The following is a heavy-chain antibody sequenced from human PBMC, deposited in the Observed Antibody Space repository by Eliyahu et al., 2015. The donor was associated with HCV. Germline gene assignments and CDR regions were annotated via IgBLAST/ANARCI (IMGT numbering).Heavy chain of an antibody. D-gene: IGHD5-24*01. V-gene: IGHV1-46*01. Sequence: QVQLVQSGAEVERPGASVKVSCKXSGXXFTDYYMHWVRQAPGQGLEWMGVINPSGGSTSFVQKFQGRVTMTRDTSTSTVYMELRSLRSEDTAVYYCARDASEQMEFDYWGQGTLVTVSS. CDR1: GXXFTDYY. CDR2: INPSGGST. J-gene: IGHJ4*02. CDR3: ARDASEQMEFDY.